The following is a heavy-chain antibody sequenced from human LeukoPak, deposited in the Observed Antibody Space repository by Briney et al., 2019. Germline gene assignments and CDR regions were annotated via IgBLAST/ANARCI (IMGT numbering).Heavy chain of an antibody. CDR1: GFTFSSYS. Sequence: GGSLRLSCAASGFTFSSYSMNWVRQAPGKGLEWVSHIGRGITYADSVKGRFTISRDNAKNSVYLQMNSLRAEDTAVYYCARNNYGDYPLFPDYWGQGTLVTVSS. CDR3: ARNNYGDYPLFPDY. J-gene: IGHJ4*02. V-gene: IGHV3-48*04. CDR2: IGRGIT. D-gene: IGHD4-17*01.